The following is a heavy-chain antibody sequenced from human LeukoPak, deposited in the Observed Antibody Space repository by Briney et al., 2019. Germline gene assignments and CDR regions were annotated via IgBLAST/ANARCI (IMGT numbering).Heavy chain of an antibody. D-gene: IGHD3-10*01. Sequence: SETLSLTCTVSGNSISSGYYWGWIRQPPGKGLEWIGSIYHSGSTYYNPSLKSRVTISVDTSKNQFSLKLSSVTAADTAVYYCARVPSYYYGGGQVNYFDYWGQGTLVTVSS. CDR3: ARVPSYYYGGGQVNYFDY. J-gene: IGHJ4*02. V-gene: IGHV4-38-2*02. CDR1: GNSISSGYY. CDR2: IYHSGST.